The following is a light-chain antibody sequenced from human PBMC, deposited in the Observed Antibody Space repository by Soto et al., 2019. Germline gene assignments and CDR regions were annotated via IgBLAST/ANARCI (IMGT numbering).Light chain of an antibody. V-gene: IGLV2-14*03. Sequence: QSALTQPASVSGSPGQSITIYCTGTSSDVGGYNYVSWYQHHPGKAPKLMIYDVSNRPSGVSNRFSGSKSGNTASLTISGLQAEDEADYYCCSSTSSSTLYVFGTGTKVTVL. CDR2: DVS. J-gene: IGLJ1*01. CDR3: CSSTSSSTLYV. CDR1: SSDVGGYNY.